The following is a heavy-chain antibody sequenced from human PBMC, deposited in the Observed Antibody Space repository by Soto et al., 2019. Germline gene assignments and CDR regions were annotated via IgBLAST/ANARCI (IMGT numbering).Heavy chain of an antibody. CDR2: ISGSGGST. Sequence: GGALRLSCAAPGVTLCSYAMSWGRQAPGEGVEWVSAISGSGGSTYYADSVKGRFTISRDNSKNTLYLQMNSLRAEDTAVYYCAKNTPPYYYDSSGYRPPDYWGQGTLVTVSS. CDR1: GVTLCSYA. V-gene: IGHV3-23*01. D-gene: IGHD3-22*01. J-gene: IGHJ4*02. CDR3: AKNTPPYYYDSSGYRPPDY.